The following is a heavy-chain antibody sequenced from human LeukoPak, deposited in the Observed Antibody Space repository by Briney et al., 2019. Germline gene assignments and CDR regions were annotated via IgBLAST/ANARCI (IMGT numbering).Heavy chain of an antibody. V-gene: IGHV5-51*01. Sequence: GESLKISCKGSGYSFTNYWIAWVRQMPGKGLEWMGIIYPGDSATRYNPSFQGHVTISADKSISTAYLQWSSLEASDTAMYYCARSQQPEYGYTELPAYWGQGTLVTVSS. D-gene: IGHD5-24*01. CDR3: ARSQQPEYGYTELPAY. CDR2: IYPGDSAT. CDR1: GYSFTNYW. J-gene: IGHJ4*02.